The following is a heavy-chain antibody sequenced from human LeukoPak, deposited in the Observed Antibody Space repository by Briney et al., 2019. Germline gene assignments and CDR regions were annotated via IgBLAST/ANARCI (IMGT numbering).Heavy chain of an antibody. CDR1: GYTFTSYG. CDR3: ARDRNIRDVWFADLDY. CDR2: ISAYNGNT. J-gene: IGHJ4*02. Sequence: ASVKVSCKASGYTFTSYGISWVRQAPGQGLEWMGWISAYNGNTNYAQKLQGRVTMTTDTSTNTAYMELRSLRSDDTAVYYCARDRNIRDVWFADLDYWGQGTLVTVSS. D-gene: IGHD3-10*01. V-gene: IGHV1-18*01.